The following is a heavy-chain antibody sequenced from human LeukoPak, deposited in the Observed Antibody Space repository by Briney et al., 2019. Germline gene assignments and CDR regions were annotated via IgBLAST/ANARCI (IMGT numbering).Heavy chain of an antibody. CDR1: GYTLTELS. V-gene: IGHV1-24*01. CDR2: FDPEDGET. D-gene: IGHD3-22*01. CDR3: ATAHYYYDSSGYPAKFDY. Sequence: ASVKVSRKVSGYTLTELSMHWVRQAPGKGPEWMGGFDPEDGETIYAQKFQGRVTMTEDTSTDTAYMELSSLRSEDTAVYYCATAHYYYDSSGYPAKFDYWGQGTLVTVSS. J-gene: IGHJ4*02.